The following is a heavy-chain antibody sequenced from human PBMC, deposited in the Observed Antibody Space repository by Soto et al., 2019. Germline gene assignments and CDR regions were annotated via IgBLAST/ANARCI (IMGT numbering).Heavy chain of an antibody. CDR1: GYSFTDYW. CDR2: IYPGDSDA. D-gene: IGHD3-9*01. CDR3: SRQADYNILTGYFYYFDY. J-gene: IGHJ4*02. V-gene: IGHV5-51*01. Sequence: GESLKISCKSSGYSFTDYWIGWVRQMPGKGLEWMWIIYPGDSDARYGPSFQGQVTISVDTSINTAFRRWNSLTASDTAMYFCSRQADYNILTGYFYYFDYWGQGSLVTVSS.